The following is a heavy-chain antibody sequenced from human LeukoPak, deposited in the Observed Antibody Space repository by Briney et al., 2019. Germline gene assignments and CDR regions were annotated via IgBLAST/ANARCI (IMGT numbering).Heavy chain of an antibody. Sequence: PGGSLRLSCAASGFTFSSYSMNWVRQAPGKGLEWVSSISSSSSYIYYADSVKGRFTISRDNAKNSLYLQMNSLRAEDTAVYYCARDGVEGNYYYGMDVWGQGTMVTVSS. CDR2: ISSSSSYI. V-gene: IGHV3-21*01. CDR1: GFTFSSYS. J-gene: IGHJ6*02. CDR3: ARDGVEGNYYYGMDV.